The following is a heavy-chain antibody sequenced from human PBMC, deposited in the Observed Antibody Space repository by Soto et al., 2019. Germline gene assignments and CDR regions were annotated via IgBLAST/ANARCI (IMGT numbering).Heavy chain of an antibody. Sequence: SETLSLTCAVYGGSFSGYYWTWIRQPPGTGLEWIGEINHSGSTYYNPSLKSRVTISVDRSKNQFSLKLSSVTAADTAVYYCARGVRGYCSGGSCYDPTGDNWFDPWGQGTLVTVSS. V-gene: IGHV4-34*01. CDR3: ARGVRGYCSGGSCYDPTGDNWFDP. D-gene: IGHD2-15*01. J-gene: IGHJ5*02. CDR1: GGSFSGYY. CDR2: INHSGST.